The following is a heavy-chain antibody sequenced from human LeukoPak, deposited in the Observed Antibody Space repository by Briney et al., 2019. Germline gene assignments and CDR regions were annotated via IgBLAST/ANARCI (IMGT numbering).Heavy chain of an antibody. CDR2: ISYDGSNK. CDR3: ARDREVATIVYYFDY. J-gene: IGHJ4*02. Sequence: PGRSLRLSCAASGFTFSSYAMHWVRQAPGKGLEWVAVISYDGSNKYYADSVKGRFTISRDNSKNTLYLQVNSLRAEDTAVYYCARDREVATIVYYFDYWGQGTLVTVSS. V-gene: IGHV3-30*04. D-gene: IGHD5-12*01. CDR1: GFTFSSYA.